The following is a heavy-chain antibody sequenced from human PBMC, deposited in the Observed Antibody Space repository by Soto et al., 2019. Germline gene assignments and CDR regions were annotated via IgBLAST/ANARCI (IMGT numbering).Heavy chain of an antibody. CDR1: GFTFSSYG. CDR3: ARDGQQLVLGMDV. J-gene: IGHJ6*02. V-gene: IGHV3-33*01. Sequence: GGSLRLSCAASGFTFSSYGMHWVRQAPGKGLEWVAVIWYDGSNKYYADSVKGRFTISRDNSKNTLYLQMNSLRAEDTAVYYCARDGQQLVLGMDVWGQGTTVTVSS. D-gene: IGHD6-13*01. CDR2: IWYDGSNK.